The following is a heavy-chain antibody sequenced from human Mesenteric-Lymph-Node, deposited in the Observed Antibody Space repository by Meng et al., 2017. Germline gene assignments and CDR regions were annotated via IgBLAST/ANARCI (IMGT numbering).Heavy chain of an antibody. CDR2: IIPIFGTA. V-gene: IGHV1-69*06. D-gene: IGHD5-12*01. CDR1: GGTFSSYA. J-gene: IGHJ4*02. CDR3: ASNSGYDPPGTFDY. Sequence: SVKVSCKASGGTFSSYAISWVRQAPGQGLEWMGGIIPIFGTANYAQKFQGRVTITADKSTSTAYMELSSLRSEDTAVYYCASNSGYDPPGTFDYWGQGTLVTVSS.